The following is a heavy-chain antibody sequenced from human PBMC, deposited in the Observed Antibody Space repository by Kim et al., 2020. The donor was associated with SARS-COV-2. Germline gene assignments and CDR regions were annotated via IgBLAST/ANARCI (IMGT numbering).Heavy chain of an antibody. Sequence: AQKCQGRVTMTRDTSTSTVYMELSSLRSEDTAVYYCARDSNVDIVVELDYWGQGTLVTVSS. D-gene: IGHD5-12*01. J-gene: IGHJ4*02. V-gene: IGHV1-46*01. CDR3: ARDSNVDIVVELDY.